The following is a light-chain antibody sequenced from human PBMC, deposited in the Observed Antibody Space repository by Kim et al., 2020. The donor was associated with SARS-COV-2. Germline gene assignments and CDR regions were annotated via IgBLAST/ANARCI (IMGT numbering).Light chain of an antibody. Sequence: SAAVGATVIITCRASRSISTWLAWYQQKPGKAPKLLIYDASSLESGVPLRFSGSGSETEFTLTSSGLQPDDFATYYYQQYRSYWTFGQGTKVDIK. CDR3: QQYRSYWT. V-gene: IGKV1-5*01. CDR2: DAS. CDR1: RSISTW. J-gene: IGKJ1*01.